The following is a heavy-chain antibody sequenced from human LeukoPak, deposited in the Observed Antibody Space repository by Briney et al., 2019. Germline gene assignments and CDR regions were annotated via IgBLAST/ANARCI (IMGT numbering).Heavy chain of an antibody. Sequence: GGSLRLSFAASGFTFSSYTMNWVRQAPGKGLEWVSSISSSSSYIYYADSVKGRFTISRDNAKNSLYLQMNSLRAEDTAVYYCARDFPGGRSDYWGQGTLVTVSS. J-gene: IGHJ4*02. CDR1: GFTFSSYT. CDR2: ISSSSSYI. V-gene: IGHV3-21*01. CDR3: ARDFPGGRSDY.